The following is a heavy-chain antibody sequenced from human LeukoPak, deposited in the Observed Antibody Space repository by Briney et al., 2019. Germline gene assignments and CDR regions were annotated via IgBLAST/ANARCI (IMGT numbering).Heavy chain of an antibody. D-gene: IGHD3-22*01. Sequence: SETLSLTCIVSGGSITSIRYQCGWIRQPSGKGLEWIGSVYYSGNTDYNPSLKSRVTISVDTSKNQFSLRLRSVTAADTAVYYCARSTSHNYYDSSGYGYYFDYWGPGILVTVSS. CDR3: ARSTSHNYYDSSGYGYYFDY. V-gene: IGHV4-39*07. CDR1: GGSITSIRYQ. J-gene: IGHJ4*02. CDR2: VYYSGNT.